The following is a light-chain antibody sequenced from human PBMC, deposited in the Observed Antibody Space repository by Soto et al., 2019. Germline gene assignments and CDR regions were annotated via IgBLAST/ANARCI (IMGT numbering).Light chain of an antibody. CDR2: EVS. CDR1: SXDVGGYNY. CDR3: SSYTSSSPYV. V-gene: IGLV2-14*01. J-gene: IGLJ1*01. Sequence: QSVLTQPASVSGSPGQSITISCTGTSXDVGGYNYVSWYQEHPGKAPKLMIYEVSNRPSGVSNRFFGSKSGNTASLTISGLQAEDEADYYCSSYTSSSPYVFGTGTKVTVL.